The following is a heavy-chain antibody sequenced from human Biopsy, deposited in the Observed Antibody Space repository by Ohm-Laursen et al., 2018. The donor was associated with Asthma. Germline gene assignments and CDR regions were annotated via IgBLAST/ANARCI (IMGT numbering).Heavy chain of an antibody. J-gene: IGHJ6*02. CDR2: TNERGVT. Sequence: SDTLSLTCDVYPGSFSGFYWTWIRQSPEKGLKWIGETNERGVTNNNPSLRSRVIISIDTYWNRVSLKLTSVTAADTAVYYCARGPELDVWGQGTTVTVSS. V-gene: IGHV4-34*01. CDR3: ARGPELDV. CDR1: PGSFSGFY.